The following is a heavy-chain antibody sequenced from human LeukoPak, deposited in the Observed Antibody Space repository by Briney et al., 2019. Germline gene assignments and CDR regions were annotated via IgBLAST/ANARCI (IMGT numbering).Heavy chain of an antibody. Sequence: GGSLRLSCAASGFTFSSYWMHWVRQGPGKGLEWVSVIYSGGSTYYADSVKGRFTISRDNSKNTLYLQMNSLRAEDTAVYYCAKGSNILGFAFDIWGQGTMVTVSS. V-gene: IGHV3-53*01. CDR3: AKGSNILGFAFDI. CDR1: GFTFSSYW. CDR2: IYSGGST. J-gene: IGHJ3*02. D-gene: IGHD3-9*01.